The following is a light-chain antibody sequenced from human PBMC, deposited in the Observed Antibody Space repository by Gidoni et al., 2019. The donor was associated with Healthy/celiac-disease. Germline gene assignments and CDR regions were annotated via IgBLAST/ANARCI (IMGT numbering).Light chain of an antibody. CDR3: SSYAGSHVV. V-gene: IGLV2-8*01. CDR1: SSDVGGYNY. CDR2: EVS. Sequence: QSALTQPPPASGSPGQSVTISCTGTSSDVGGYNYVSWYHQHPGKAPKLMIYEVSKRPSGVPDRFSGSKSGNTAALTVSGLQAEDEADYYCSSYAGSHVVFGGGTKLTVL. J-gene: IGLJ2*01.